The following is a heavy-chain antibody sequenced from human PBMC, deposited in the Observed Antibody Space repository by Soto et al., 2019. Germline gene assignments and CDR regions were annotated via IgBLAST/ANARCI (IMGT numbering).Heavy chain of an antibody. D-gene: IGHD6-19*01. V-gene: IGHV4-38-2*02. Sequence: SETLSLTCAVSGYSISSGYYWGWIRQPPGKGLEWIGSIYHSGSTYYNPSLKSRVTISVDTSKNQFSLKLSSVTAADTAVYYCARDLPSSGWYKEPIFDYWGKGTLVTVSS. CDR1: GYSISSGYY. J-gene: IGHJ4*02. CDR3: ARDLPSSGWYKEPIFDY. CDR2: IYHSGST.